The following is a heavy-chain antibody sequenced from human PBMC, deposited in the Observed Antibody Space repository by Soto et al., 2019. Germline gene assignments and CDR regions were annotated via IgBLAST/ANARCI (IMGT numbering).Heavy chain of an antibody. CDR1: GYTFTSYV. Sequence: RASVKVSCKASGYTFTSYVISWVRQAPGQGLEWMGWISAYNGNTNYAQKLQGRVTMTTDTSTSTAYMELRSLRSDDTAVYYCAGSIAAAGYYYYYGMDVWGQGTTVTVSS. J-gene: IGHJ6*02. D-gene: IGHD6-13*01. V-gene: IGHV1-18*01. CDR2: ISAYNGNT. CDR3: AGSIAAAGYYYYYGMDV.